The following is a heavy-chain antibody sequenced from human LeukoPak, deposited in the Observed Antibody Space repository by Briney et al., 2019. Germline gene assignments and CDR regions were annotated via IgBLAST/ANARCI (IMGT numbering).Heavy chain of an antibody. D-gene: IGHD6-19*01. Sequence: GGSLRLSCAASGFTFSSYAMNWVRQAPGKGLEWVSAISGSGGSTYHVDSVKGRFTISRDNSKNTLYLQMNSLRAEDTAVYYCAKGGGIAVAGPPLRTDYYYYMDVWGKGTTVTVSS. CDR1: GFTFSSYA. CDR3: AKGGGIAVAGPPLRTDYYYYMDV. CDR2: ISGSGGST. J-gene: IGHJ6*03. V-gene: IGHV3-23*01.